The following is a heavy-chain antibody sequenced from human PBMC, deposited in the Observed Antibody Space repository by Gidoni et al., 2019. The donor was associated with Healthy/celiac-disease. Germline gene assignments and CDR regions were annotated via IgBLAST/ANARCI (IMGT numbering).Heavy chain of an antibody. D-gene: IGHD6-19*01. CDR3: AKGGGGGLAGNIDY. CDR1: GFTFDDYA. CDR2: IIWNRGSI. V-gene: IGHV3-9*01. Sequence: EVQLVESGGGLVQPGRSLRLSCAASGFTFDDYAMQWVRQAPGKGLGWVSGIIWNRGSIGCADSVKGLFTISRDNAKNSLYLQMNSRRAEDTALYYCAKGGGGGLAGNIDYWGQGTLVTVSS. J-gene: IGHJ4*02.